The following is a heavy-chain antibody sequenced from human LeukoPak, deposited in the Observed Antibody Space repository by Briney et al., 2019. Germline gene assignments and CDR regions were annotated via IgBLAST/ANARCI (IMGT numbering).Heavy chain of an antibody. V-gene: IGHV3-48*03. Sequence: GGSLRLSCAASGFTFSSYEMNWVRQAPGKGLEWVSYISSSGSTIYYADSVKGRFTISRDNAKNSLYLQMNSLRAEDTAVYSCARGADDVSSNSRGWFDPWGQGTLVTVSS. CDR3: ARGADDVSSNSRGWFDP. D-gene: IGHD4-23*01. J-gene: IGHJ5*02. CDR2: ISSSGSTI. CDR1: GFTFSSYE.